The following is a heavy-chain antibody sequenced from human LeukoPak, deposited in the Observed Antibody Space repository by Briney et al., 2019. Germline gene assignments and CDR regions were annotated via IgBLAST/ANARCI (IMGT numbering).Heavy chain of an antibody. CDR1: GFTFSSYW. CDR3: ARKLAPVFDY. Sequence: PGGSLRLSCAASGFTFSSYWMGWVRQAPGKGLEWVANINQDESEKYYVDSVKGRFTISRDNAKKSLFLQMNSLRAEDTAVYYCARKLAPVFDYWGQGTLVTVSS. J-gene: IGHJ4*02. D-gene: IGHD2-2*01. CDR2: INQDESEK. V-gene: IGHV3-7*03.